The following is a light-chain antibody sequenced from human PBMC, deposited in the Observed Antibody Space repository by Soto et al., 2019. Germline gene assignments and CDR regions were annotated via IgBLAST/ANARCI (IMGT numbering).Light chain of an antibody. J-gene: IGLJ1*01. CDR3: SSYTSSSTLSV. Sequence: QSALTQPASVSGSPGQSITISCTGTSSDVGGYNYVSWYQHHPDKAPKLMIYDVSNRPSGVSNRFSGSKSGNTASLTISGLQAEDEADYYCSSYTSSSTLSVFGTGTKLTVL. V-gene: IGLV2-14*03. CDR2: DVS. CDR1: SSDVGGYNY.